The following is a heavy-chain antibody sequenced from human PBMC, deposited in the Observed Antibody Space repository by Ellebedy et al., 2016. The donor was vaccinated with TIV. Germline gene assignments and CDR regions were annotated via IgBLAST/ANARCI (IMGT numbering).Heavy chain of an antibody. CDR3: AKGATDYDILTGYRH. J-gene: IGHJ4*02. CDR2: ITSSGSTI. V-gene: IGHV3-11*01. CDR1: GFTFSDYY. D-gene: IGHD3-9*01. Sequence: GGSLRLXXAASGFTFSDYYMSWIRQAPGKGLEWVSYITSSGSTIYYADSVKGRFTISRDNAKNSLYLQMNSLRAEDTAVYYCAKGATDYDILTGYRHWGQGTLVTVSS.